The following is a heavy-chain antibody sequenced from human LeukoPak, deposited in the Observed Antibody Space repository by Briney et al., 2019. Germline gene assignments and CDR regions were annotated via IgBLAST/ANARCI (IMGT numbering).Heavy chain of an antibody. CDR3: ARRRADYGYRSSWYVEYYFDS. CDR2: TYYRSKWYY. V-gene: IGHV6-1*01. D-gene: IGHD6-13*01. Sequence: SQTLSLTCAISGDSVSSDSAAWNWIRQSPSRGLEWLGSTYYRSKWYYDYALSVTSRISLNSDTSWNQFSLKLSSVTAADTAVYYCARRRADYGYRSSWYVEYYFDSWGQGTLVTVSS. CDR1: GDSVSSDSAA. J-gene: IGHJ4*02.